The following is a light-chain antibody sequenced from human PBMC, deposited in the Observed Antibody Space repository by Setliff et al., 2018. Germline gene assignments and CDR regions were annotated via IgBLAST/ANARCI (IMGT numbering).Light chain of an antibody. CDR1: SNDIGAYKF. J-gene: IGLJ1*01. Sequence: QSALTQPPSASGSPGQSLTISCTGTSNDIGAYKFVSWYQQHPGKPPRLIIYEVTKRPSGVPERFSGSKSGNTASLTVSGLQAEDEADYYCSSYVASYNPYVFGTGTKGTVL. CDR3: SSYVASYNPYV. V-gene: IGLV2-8*01. CDR2: EVT.